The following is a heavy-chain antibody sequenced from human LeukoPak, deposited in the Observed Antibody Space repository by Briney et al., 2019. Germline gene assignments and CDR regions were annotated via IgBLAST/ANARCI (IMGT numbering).Heavy chain of an antibody. Sequence: GGSLRLSCAASGFTFNNYAMTWVRRAPGKGLEWVSAISVGGDSTYYADSVKGRISISRHNSNNTLYLQMSSLRAEDTAVYYCAKGIGRGVNDAYDIWGQGTMVTVSS. CDR1: GFTFNNYA. CDR2: ISVGGDST. J-gene: IGHJ3*02. CDR3: AKGIGRGVNDAYDI. V-gene: IGHV3-23*01. D-gene: IGHD2-21*01.